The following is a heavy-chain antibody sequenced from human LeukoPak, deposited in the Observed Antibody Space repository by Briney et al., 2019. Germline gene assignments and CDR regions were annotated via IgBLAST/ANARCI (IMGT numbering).Heavy chain of an antibody. CDR2: IGSVSRSYI. Sequence: GGSLRLSCAASGLSISDNYMSWVRQAPGKGLEWVSSIGSVSRSYIKYADSVKGRLTISRDNAKNSLYLQTNSLRAEDTAVYYCARDPTHSSGWSDGFDIWGQGTMVTVSS. CDR3: ARDPTHSSGWSDGFDI. J-gene: IGHJ3*02. CDR1: GLSISDNY. V-gene: IGHV3-21*01. D-gene: IGHD6-19*01.